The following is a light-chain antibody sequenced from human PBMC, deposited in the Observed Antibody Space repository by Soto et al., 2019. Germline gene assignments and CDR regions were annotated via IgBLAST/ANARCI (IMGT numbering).Light chain of an antibody. J-gene: IGLJ3*02. Sequence: QSVLTQPASVSGSPGQSITVSCTGTSSDIGTYKYVSWYQQHPGKAPKLIIYEVTNRPSGVSNRFSGSKSGNTASLTISGLQAEDEADYYCSSYTISRTLVLFGGGTKLTVL. V-gene: IGLV2-14*01. CDR1: SSDIGTYKY. CDR2: EVT. CDR3: SSYTISRTLVL.